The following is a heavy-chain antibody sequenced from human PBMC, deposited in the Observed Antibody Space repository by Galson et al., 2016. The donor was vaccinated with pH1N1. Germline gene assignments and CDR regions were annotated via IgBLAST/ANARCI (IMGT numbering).Heavy chain of an antibody. V-gene: IGHV3-74*01. D-gene: IGHD2-15*01. J-gene: IGHJ4*02. CDR2: IKSDESEI. CDR1: GFSFSRYW. CDR3: ARAALGRIGGFGS. Sequence: SLRLSCAASGFSFSRYWLHWVRQAPGKGLEWVSHIKSDESEIAYADSVKGRFSISRDNGKSALFLQMSSLRVEDTAVYFCARAALGRIGGFGSWGQGTLVTVSS.